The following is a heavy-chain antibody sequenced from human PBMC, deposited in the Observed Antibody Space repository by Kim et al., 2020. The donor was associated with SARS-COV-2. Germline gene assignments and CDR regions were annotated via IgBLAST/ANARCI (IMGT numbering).Heavy chain of an antibody. V-gene: IGHV3-23*01. CDR2: ITGIGDYT. D-gene: IGHD3-3*01. J-gene: IGHJ6*02. CDR1: GFTFSSYV. CDR3: AKDVSHITIFGVITRGGMDV. Sequence: GGSLRLSCAASGFTFSSYVMSWVRQAPGKGLEWVSAITGIGDYTYYADSVKGRFTISRDNSKNTLYLQMTSLRAEDTAVYYCAKDVSHITIFGVITRGGMDVWGQGTTVTVSS.